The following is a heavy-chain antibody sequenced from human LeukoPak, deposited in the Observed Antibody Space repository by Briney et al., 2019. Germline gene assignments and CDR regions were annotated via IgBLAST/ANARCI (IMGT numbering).Heavy chain of an antibody. CDR3: ARRGPHDY. CDR2: ISAYNGNT. V-gene: IGHV1-18*01. CDR1: GYTFTSYG. Sequence: ASVKVSCKASGYTFTSYGISWVRQAPGQGLEWMGWISAYNGNTNYAQKLQGRVTMTRDMSTGTVYMELSSLRSEDTAVYYCARRGPHDYWGQGTLVTVSS. J-gene: IGHJ4*02.